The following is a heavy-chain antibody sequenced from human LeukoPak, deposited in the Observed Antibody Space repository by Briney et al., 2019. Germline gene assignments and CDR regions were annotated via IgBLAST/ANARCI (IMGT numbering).Heavy chain of an antibody. D-gene: IGHD2-2*01. CDR2: IHDTGST. Sequence: SETLSLACSVSGGSLSSHYWSWIRQPPGKGLGLIGHIHDTGSTFYNPSLRGRVTISFDTSNNQFSLKLTSMTAADTAVYYCTRFSSGCSTSSCYLTYWGQGTLVTVS. J-gene: IGHJ4*02. CDR3: TRFSSGCSTSSCYLTY. V-gene: IGHV4-59*11. CDR1: GGSLSSHY.